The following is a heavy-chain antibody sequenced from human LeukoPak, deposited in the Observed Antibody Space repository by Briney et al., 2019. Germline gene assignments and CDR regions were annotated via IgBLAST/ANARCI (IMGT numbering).Heavy chain of an antibody. D-gene: IGHD3-3*01. Sequence: PSETLSLTCAVYGGSFSGYYWSWIRQPPGKGLEWIGEINHSGSTNYNPSLKSRVTISVDTSKNQFSLKLSSVTAADTAVYYWARGLEFWSGRRYYYMDVWGKETTVTVSS. CDR3: ARGLEFWSGRRYYYMDV. V-gene: IGHV4-34*01. CDR1: GGSFSGYY. CDR2: INHSGST. J-gene: IGHJ6*03.